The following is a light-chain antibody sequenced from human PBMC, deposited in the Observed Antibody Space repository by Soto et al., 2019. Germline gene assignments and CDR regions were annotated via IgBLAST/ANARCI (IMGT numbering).Light chain of an antibody. CDR2: EVR. CDR1: SNDVTNYNY. V-gene: IGLV2-14*01. Sequence: QSALTQPASVSGSPGQSITISCTRASNDVTNYNYVSWYQQHPGRAPKVIIFEVRNRPSGVPDRFTGSRSGDTASLTIAGLQPEDEADYYCSSYTTNMTPHYVFGTGTKLTVL. J-gene: IGLJ1*01. CDR3: SSYTTNMTPHYV.